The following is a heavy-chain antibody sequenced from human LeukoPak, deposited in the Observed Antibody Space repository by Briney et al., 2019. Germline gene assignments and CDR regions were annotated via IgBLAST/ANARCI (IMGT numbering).Heavy chain of an antibody. CDR3: ARDLGRDHYDFWSGYPSGGYFDY. D-gene: IGHD3-3*01. Sequence: PGGSLRLSCAASGFTFSSYVMSWVRQAPGKGLEWVSSISSSSSYIYYADSVKGRFTISRDNAKNSLYLQMNSLRAEDTAVYYCARDLGRDHYDFWSGYPSGGYFDYWGQGTLVTVSS. V-gene: IGHV3-21*01. CDR1: GFTFSSYV. J-gene: IGHJ4*02. CDR2: ISSSSSYI.